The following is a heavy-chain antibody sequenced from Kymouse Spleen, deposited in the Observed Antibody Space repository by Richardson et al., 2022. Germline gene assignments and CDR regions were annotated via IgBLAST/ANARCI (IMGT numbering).Heavy chain of an antibody. CDR2: ISSSSSYI. Sequence: EVQLVESGGGLVKPGGSLRLSCAASGFTFSSYSMNWVRQAPGKGLEWVSSISSSSSYIYYADSVKGRFTISRDNAKNSLYLQMNSLRAEDTAVYYCARDRAARRGVWYYYYGMDVWGQGTTVTVSS. J-gene: IGHJ6*02. CDR3: ARDRAARRGVWYYYYGMDV. CDR1: GFTFSSYS. D-gene: IGHD6-6*01. V-gene: IGHV3-21*03.